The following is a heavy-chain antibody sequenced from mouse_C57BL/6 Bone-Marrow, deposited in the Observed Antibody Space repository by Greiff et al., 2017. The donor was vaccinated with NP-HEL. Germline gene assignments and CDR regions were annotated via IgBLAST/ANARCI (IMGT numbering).Heavy chain of an antibody. CDR1: GFPITSGYY. CDR2: ITHSGET. CDR3: ARHYYDYEPFAY. D-gene: IGHD2-4*01. V-gene: IGHV12-3*01. J-gene: IGHJ3*01. Sequence: VQGVESGPGLVKPSQSLFLTCSITGFPITSGYYWIWIRQSPGKPLEWMGYITHSGETFYNPSLQSPISITRETSKNQFFLQLNSVTTEDTAMYYCARHYYDYEPFAYWGQGTLVTVSA.